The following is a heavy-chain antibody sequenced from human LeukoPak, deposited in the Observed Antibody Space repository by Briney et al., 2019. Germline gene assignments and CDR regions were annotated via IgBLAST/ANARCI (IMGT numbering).Heavy chain of an antibody. CDR2: ISGSGGST. CDR3: AKDRRRDGYNYFQASDY. V-gene: IGHV3-23*01. J-gene: IGHJ4*02. D-gene: IGHD5-24*01. CDR1: GFTFSSYA. Sequence: PGGSLRLSCAASGFTFSSYAMSRVRQAPGKGLEWVSAISGSGGSTYYADSVKGRFTISRDNSKNTLYLQMNSLRAEDTAVYYCAKDRRRDGYNYFQASDYWGQGTLVTVSS.